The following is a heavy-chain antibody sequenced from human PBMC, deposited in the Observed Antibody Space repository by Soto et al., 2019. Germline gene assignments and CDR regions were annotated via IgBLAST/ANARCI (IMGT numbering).Heavy chain of an antibody. CDR1: GGSISSSSYY. J-gene: IGHJ4*02. Sequence: SETLSLTCTVSGGSISSSSYYWGWIRQPPGKGLEWIGSIYYSGSTYYNPSLKSRVTISVDTSKNQFSLKLSSVTAADTAVYYCARRVDSRYYFDYWGQGTLVTVSS. CDR3: ARRVDSRYYFDY. D-gene: IGHD3-3*01. V-gene: IGHV4-39*01. CDR2: IYYSGST.